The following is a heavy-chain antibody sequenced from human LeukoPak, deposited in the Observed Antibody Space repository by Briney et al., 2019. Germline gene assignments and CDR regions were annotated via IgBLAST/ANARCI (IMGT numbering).Heavy chain of an antibody. CDR1: GGSISTYY. CDR3: ATRRRGIDAFDI. V-gene: IGHV4-59*12. J-gene: IGHJ3*02. CDR2: IYYSGST. D-gene: IGHD3-16*01. Sequence: SETLSLTCAVSGGSISTYYWSWIRQPPGKGLEWIGSIYYSGSTYYNPSLKSRVTISVDTSKNQFSLKLSSVTAADTAVYYCATRRRGIDAFDIWGQGTMVTVSS.